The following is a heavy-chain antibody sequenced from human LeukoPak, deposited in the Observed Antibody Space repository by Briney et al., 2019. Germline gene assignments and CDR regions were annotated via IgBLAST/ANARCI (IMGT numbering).Heavy chain of an antibody. D-gene: IGHD2-21*01. CDR1: GYTFTSYY. V-gene: IGHV1-46*01. J-gene: IGHJ6*02. CDR2: INPSGGST. CDR3: ARIVVEDYYGMDV. Sequence: ASVKVSCKASGYTFTSYYMHWVRQAPGQGLEWMGIINPSGGSTSYAQKFQGRVTMTRDTTTSTVYMELSSLRSEDTAVYYCARIVVEDYYGMDVWGQGTTVTVSS.